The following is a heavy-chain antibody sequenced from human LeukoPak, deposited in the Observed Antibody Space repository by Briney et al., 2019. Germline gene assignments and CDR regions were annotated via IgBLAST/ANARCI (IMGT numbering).Heavy chain of an antibody. CDR2: IYYSGST. J-gene: IGHJ5*02. D-gene: IGHD3-9*01. CDR3: ARDRAFLTGLWGNWFDP. CDR1: GGSISSYY. V-gene: IGHV4-59*01. Sequence: ASETLSLTCTVSGGSISSYYWSWIRQPPGKGLEWIGYIYYSGSTNYNPSLKSRVTISVDTSKNQFSLKLSSVTAADTAVYYCARDRAFLTGLWGNWFDPWGQGTLVTVSS.